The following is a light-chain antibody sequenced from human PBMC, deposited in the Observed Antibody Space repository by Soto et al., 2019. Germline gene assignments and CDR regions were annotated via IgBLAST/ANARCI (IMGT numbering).Light chain of an antibody. CDR1: QAITSW. CDR2: SAS. Sequence: DIHVTQSPSSVSASVGDRVTITCRASQAITSWLAWYQQKPGRAPKLLIYSASSLQSGAPSRFTGSRSGTDFTLTITSLQPDDAAVYYCHQTRSFPLTFGGGTKVEI. J-gene: IGKJ4*01. V-gene: IGKV1-12*01. CDR3: HQTRSFPLT.